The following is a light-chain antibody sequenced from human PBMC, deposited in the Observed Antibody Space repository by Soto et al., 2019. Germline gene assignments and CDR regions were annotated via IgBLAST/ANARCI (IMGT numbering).Light chain of an antibody. J-gene: IGLJ1*01. CDR3: SSYTSSSTLYV. Sequence: QSVLTQPASVSGSPGQSITISCTGTSNDVGGYNYVSWYQQHPGKAPKLMIYEVSNRPSGVSNRFSGSKSGNTASLTISGLQAGDEADYYCSSYTSSSTLYVFGTGTRSPS. CDR2: EVS. CDR1: SNDVGGYNY. V-gene: IGLV2-14*01.